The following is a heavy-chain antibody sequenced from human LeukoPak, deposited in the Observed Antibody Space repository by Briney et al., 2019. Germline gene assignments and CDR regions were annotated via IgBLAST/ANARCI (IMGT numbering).Heavy chain of an antibody. CDR3: ARDRGGGYQLLLDY. J-gene: IGHJ4*02. V-gene: IGHV1-69*13. Sequence: ASVKVSCKASGGTFSSYAISWVRQAPGQGLEWMGGIIPIFGTANYAQKFQGRVTITADESTSTAYMELSSLRSEDTAVYYCARDRGGGYQLLLDYWGQGTLVTVSS. CDR1: GGTFSSYA. D-gene: IGHD2-2*01. CDR2: IIPIFGTA.